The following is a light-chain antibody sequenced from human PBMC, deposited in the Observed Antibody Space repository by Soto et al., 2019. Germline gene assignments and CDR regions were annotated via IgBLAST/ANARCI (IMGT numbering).Light chain of an antibody. J-gene: IGKJ4*01. V-gene: IGKV1D-16*01. Sequence: DVQMTQSPSSLSASVGDRVTITCRASQDINSYLAWYQQKPGNAPKSLIYAASSLETGVPSRFSGSGSGTDFTLTISNLQPEDSATYYCQQYNISPLTFGGGTKVEIK. CDR1: QDINSY. CDR2: AAS. CDR3: QQYNISPLT.